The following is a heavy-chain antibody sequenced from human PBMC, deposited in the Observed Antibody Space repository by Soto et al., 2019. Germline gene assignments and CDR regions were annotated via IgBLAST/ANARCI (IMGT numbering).Heavy chain of an antibody. CDR1: GYTFTSYA. J-gene: IGHJ6*03. Sequence: ASVKVSCKASGYTFTSYAMHWVRQAPGQRLEWMGWINAGNGNTKYSKKFQGRVTITRDTSASKAYMELSSLRSEDTAVYYCARDTITWGYYYYYMDVWGKGTTVTVSS. CDR3: ARDTITWGYYYYYMDV. D-gene: IGHD3-16*01. V-gene: IGHV1-3*01. CDR2: INAGNGNT.